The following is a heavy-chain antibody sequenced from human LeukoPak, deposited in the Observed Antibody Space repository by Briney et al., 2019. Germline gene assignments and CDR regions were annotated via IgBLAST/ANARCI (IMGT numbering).Heavy chain of an antibody. D-gene: IGHD3-10*01. J-gene: IGHJ4*02. CDR1: GFIFSDST. CDR3: SHTAGSGSL. CDR2: IRPTATNYAT. Sequence: GVSLRLSCAASGFIFSDSTIHWVRQASGKGLEWVGRIRPTATNYATLYVASVKGRFTFSRDDSKNTAYVQMDSLKTEDTAVYYCSHTAGSGSLWGQGTLVTVSS. V-gene: IGHV3-73*01.